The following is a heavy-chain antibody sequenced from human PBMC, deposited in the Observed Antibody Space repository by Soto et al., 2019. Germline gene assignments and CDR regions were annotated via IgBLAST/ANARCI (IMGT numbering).Heavy chain of an antibody. V-gene: IGHV4-34*01. J-gene: IGHJ6*02. Sequence: PSETLSLTCAVDGSPVTTYYWTWIRQPPGKGLEWVVEINNRGNTNYNPYLKSRLTVSLDTSKTQFSLKLTSVTAADTAVYYCLMVTYARMDVGGQGSTVPVSS. CDR2: INNRGNT. CDR3: LMVTYARMDV. CDR1: GSPVTTYY. D-gene: IGHD3-10*01.